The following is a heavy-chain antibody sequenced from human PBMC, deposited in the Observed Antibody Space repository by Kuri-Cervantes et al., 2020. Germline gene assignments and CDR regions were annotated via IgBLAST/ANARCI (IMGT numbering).Heavy chain of an antibody. CDR3: ARYWAQIGKFYFDS. Sequence: ETLSLTCAASGFTFSRFWMSWVRQAPGKGLEWVASINQDASEKNYVDTVKGRLTISRDDAKNSLFLQMNSLRAEDTAVYYCARYWAQIGKFYFDSWGQGILVTVSS. CDR2: INQDASEK. D-gene: IGHD2-15*01. CDR1: GFTFSRFW. V-gene: IGHV3-7*01. J-gene: IGHJ4*02.